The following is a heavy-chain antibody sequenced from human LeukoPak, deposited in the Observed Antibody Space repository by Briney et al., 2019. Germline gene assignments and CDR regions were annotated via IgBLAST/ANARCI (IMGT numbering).Heavy chain of an antibody. J-gene: IGHJ6*02. CDR3: AKASLDYDFWSGYSRYYYGMDV. CDR1: GFTFNNYA. Sequence: GGSLRLSCAASGFTFNNYAMSWVRQAPGKGLEWVSGISGSGGSTYYADSVKGRFTISRDNSKSTLFLQMNSLRAEDTAVYYCAKASLDYDFWSGYSRYYYGMDVWGQGTTVTVSS. V-gene: IGHV3-23*01. CDR2: ISGSGGST. D-gene: IGHD3-3*01.